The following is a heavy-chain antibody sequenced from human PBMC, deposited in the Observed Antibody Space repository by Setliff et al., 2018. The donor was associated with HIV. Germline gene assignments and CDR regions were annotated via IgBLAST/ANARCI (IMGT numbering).Heavy chain of an antibody. CDR3: AKDMNYNNDYPGVLGS. Sequence: SETLSLTCTVSGGSVGSGSYYWSWVRQPPGKGLEWIGYIYYTGSTNYNPSLKSRLTISVDTSKNQFSLKLRSVTAADTAVYHCAKDMNYNNDYPGVLGSWGRGTLVTVSS. CDR1: GGSVGSGSYY. CDR2: IYYTGST. J-gene: IGHJ4*02. V-gene: IGHV4-61*01. D-gene: IGHD3-16*01.